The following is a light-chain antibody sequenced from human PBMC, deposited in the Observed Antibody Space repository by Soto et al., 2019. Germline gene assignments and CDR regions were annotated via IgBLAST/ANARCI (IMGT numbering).Light chain of an antibody. V-gene: IGKV1-5*03. Sequence: DIQMTQSPSTLSASVGDRVTITCRASQNINRWLAWYQQRPGKAPNLLIHKASTLEVGVPSRFSGSASGTEFTLTISSLQPDDFAVYFCLKYNVYPLSFGGGTKVDIK. CDR2: KAS. CDR3: LKYNVYPLS. J-gene: IGKJ4*01. CDR1: QNINRW.